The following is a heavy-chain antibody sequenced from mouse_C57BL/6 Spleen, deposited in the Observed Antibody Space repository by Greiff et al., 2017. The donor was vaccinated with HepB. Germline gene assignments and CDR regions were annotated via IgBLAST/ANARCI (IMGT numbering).Heavy chain of an antibody. V-gene: IGHV1-62-2*01. CDR3: ARDERVYSNYEHWYFDV. CDR2: FYPGSGSI. CDR1: GYTFTEYT. D-gene: IGHD2-5*01. Sequence: QVQLQQSGAELVKPGASVKLSCKASGYTFTEYTIHWVKQRSGQGLEWIGWFYPGSGSIKYNEKFKDKATLTADKSSSTVYMELSRLTSEDSAVYFCARDERVYSNYEHWYFDVWGTGTTVTVSS. J-gene: IGHJ1*03.